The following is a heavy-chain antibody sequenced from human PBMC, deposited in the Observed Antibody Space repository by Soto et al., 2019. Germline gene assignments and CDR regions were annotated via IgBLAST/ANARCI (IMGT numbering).Heavy chain of an antibody. CDR1: GFTFSQYG. D-gene: IGHD3-22*01. CDR3: ARPSSDYYDSSGPIGY. Sequence: PGGSLRLSCVASGFTFSQYGMHWARQAPGKGLEWVSVIWYDGTNKYYAESVEGRFTISRDNSKNTLNLQMDSLRAEDTAVYYCARPSSDYYDSSGPIGYWGQGTLVTVSS. CDR2: IWYDGTNK. V-gene: IGHV3-33*01. J-gene: IGHJ4*02.